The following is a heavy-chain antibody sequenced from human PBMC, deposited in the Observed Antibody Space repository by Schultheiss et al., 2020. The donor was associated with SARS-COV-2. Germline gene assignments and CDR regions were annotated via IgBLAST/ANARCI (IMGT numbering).Heavy chain of an antibody. CDR1: GFTFSDYY. J-gene: IGHJ6*02. V-gene: IGHV3-11*06. CDR2: ISSSSSYI. D-gene: IGHD6-19*01. CDR3: ARVVAGTAYYYGMDV. Sequence: GGSLRLSCAASGFTFSDYYMSWIRQAPGKGLEWVSSISSSSSYIYYADSVKGRFTISRDNAKNSLYLQMNSLRAEDTAVYYCARVVAGTAYYYGMDVWGQGTTVTVSS.